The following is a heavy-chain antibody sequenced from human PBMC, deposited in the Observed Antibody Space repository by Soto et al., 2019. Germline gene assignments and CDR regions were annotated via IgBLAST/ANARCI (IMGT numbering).Heavy chain of an antibody. CDR1: GGFFSGYY. CDR3: ARGRYSSSWYRRNPYSDY. D-gene: IGHD6-13*01. CDR2: INHSGST. Sequence: LTCAVYGGFFSGYYWSWIRQPPGKGLEWIGEINHSGSTNYNPSLKSRVTISVDTSKNQFSLKLSSVTAADTAVYYCARGRYSSSWYRRNPYSDYWGQGTLVTVSS. J-gene: IGHJ4*02. V-gene: IGHV4-34*01.